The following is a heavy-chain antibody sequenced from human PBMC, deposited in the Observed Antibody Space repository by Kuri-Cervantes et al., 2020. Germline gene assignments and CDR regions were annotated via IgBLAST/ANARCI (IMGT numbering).Heavy chain of an antibody. J-gene: IGHJ2*01. Sequence: GESLKISCAASGFTFSSYSMNWVRQAPGKGLEWVSSISSSSSYIYYADSVKGRFTISRDNAKNSLYLQMNSLRAEDTAVYYCAREPLIPTPPLDLWGRGTLVTVSS. CDR2: ISSSSSYI. V-gene: IGHV3-21*01. CDR3: AREPLIPTPPLDL. CDR1: GFTFSSYS. D-gene: IGHD2-2*01.